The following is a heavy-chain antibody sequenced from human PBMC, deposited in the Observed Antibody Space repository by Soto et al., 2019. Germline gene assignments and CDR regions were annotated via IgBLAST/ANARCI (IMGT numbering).Heavy chain of an antibody. V-gene: IGHV3-48*01. CDR1: GFTFSSYS. J-gene: IGHJ4*02. D-gene: IGHD3-10*01. Sequence: EVQLVESGGDLVQPGGSLRLSCAASGFTFSSYSMNWVRQAPGKGLEWLSYIDSSGSAIYYADSVKGRFATSRDTAKKSLYLQMNSLRVEDTAVYYCARVHYYGAGSYPYYFDYWGQGSLVIVSS. CDR3: ARVHYYGAGSYPYYFDY. CDR2: IDSSGSAI.